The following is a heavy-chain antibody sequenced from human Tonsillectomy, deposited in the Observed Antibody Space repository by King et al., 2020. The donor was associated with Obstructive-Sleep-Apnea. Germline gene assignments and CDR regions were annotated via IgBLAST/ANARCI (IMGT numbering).Heavy chain of an antibody. CDR3: ARVLGAAGPDYYFDY. D-gene: IGHD1-26*01. V-gene: IGHV4-34*01. CDR2: INHRGST. J-gene: IGHJ4*02. CDR1: GGSFSAYY. Sequence: VQLQQWGAGLLKPSETLSLTCAVYGGSFSAYYWGWIRQPPGKGLEWIGEINHRGSTNCNSSLKSRVTISVDTSRNQFSLKLHSVTAADTAVYYCARVLGAAGPDYYFDYWGQGTLVTVSS.